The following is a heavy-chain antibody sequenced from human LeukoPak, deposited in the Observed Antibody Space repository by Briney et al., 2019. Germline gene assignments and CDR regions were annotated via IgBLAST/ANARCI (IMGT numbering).Heavy chain of an antibody. Sequence: PSETLSLTCTVSGGSISSYYWSWIRQPPGKGLEWIGYIYYSGSTNYNPSLKSRVTISVDTSKNQFSLKLSSVTAADTAVYYCARDKNTYNFIYFDYWGQGTLVTVSS. J-gene: IGHJ4*02. CDR2: IYYSGST. CDR1: GGSISSYY. V-gene: IGHV4-59*12. D-gene: IGHD3/OR15-3a*01. CDR3: ARDKNTYNFIYFDY.